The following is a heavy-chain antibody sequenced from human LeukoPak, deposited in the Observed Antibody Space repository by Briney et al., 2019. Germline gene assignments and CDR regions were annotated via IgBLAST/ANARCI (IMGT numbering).Heavy chain of an antibody. CDR2: ISSSSSYI. V-gene: IGHV3-21*01. CDR1: GFTFSSYS. J-gene: IGHJ6*03. Sequence: GGSLRLSCAASGFTFSSYSMNWVRQAPGKGLEWVSSISSSSSYIYYADSVKGRFTISRDNAKNSLYLQMNSLRAEDTAVYYCARDLGGVDYYYMDVWGKGTTVTVSS. CDR3: ARDLGGVDYYYMDV. D-gene: IGHD3-3*01.